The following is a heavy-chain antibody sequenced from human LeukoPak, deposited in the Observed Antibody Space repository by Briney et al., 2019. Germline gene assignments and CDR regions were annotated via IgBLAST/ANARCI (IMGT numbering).Heavy chain of an antibody. CDR1: GSTFSSYA. CDR2: ISGSGGST. D-gene: IGHD1-7*01. CDR3: AKDRVTGTTVLGWFDP. V-gene: IGHV3-23*01. Sequence: GGSLRLSCAASGSTFSSYAMSWVRQAPGKGLEWVSAISGSGGSTYYADSVKGRFTISRDNSKNTLYLQMNSLRAEDTAVYYCAKDRVTGTTVLGWFDPWGQGTLVTVSS. J-gene: IGHJ5*02.